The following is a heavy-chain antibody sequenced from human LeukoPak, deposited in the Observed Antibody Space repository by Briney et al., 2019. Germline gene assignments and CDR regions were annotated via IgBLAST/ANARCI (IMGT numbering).Heavy chain of an antibody. Sequence: SETLSLTCTVSGGSISGSGYYWVWIRQPPGKGLEWIATIYYTGSTYYNPSLKSRVTISVDTSKNQFSLKLSSVTAADTAVYYCARHSSTYYYDIDYWGQGTLVTVSS. CDR1: GGSISGSGYY. V-gene: IGHV4-39*01. CDR3: ARHSSTYYYDIDY. D-gene: IGHD3-22*01. J-gene: IGHJ4*02. CDR2: IYYTGST.